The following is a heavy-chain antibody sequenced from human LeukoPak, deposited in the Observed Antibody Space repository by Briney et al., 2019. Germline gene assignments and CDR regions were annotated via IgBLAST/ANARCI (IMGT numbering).Heavy chain of an antibody. CDR1: GFTFSNYW. CDR2: IKHDGSED. D-gene: IGHD3-9*01. CDR3: ARDDILTGYNY. V-gene: IGHV3-7*03. Sequence: GGSLRLSCAASGFTFSNYWMTWVRQAPGKGLEWVANIKHDGSEDYYLDSVKGRFTISRDSSKNTLYLQMNSLRAEDTAVYYCARDDILTGYNYWGQGILVTVSS. J-gene: IGHJ4*02.